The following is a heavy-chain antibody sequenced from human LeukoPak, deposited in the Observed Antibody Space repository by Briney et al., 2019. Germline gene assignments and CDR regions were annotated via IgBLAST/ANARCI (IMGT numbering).Heavy chain of an antibody. V-gene: IGHV4-39*01. D-gene: IGHD2-2*01. Sequence: PSETLSLTCTVSGGSISSSSYYWGWIRQPPGKGLEWIGSIYYSGSTYYNPSLKSRVTISVDTSKNQFSLKLSSVTAADTAVYYCARHPGYCSSTSCYYVAFDIWGQGTMVTVSS. CDR2: IYYSGST. CDR1: GGSISSSSYY. J-gene: IGHJ3*02. CDR3: ARHPGYCSSTSCYYVAFDI.